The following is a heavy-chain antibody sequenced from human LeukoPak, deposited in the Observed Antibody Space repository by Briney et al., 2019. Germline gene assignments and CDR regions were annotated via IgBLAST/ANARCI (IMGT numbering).Heavy chain of an antibody. J-gene: IGHJ4*02. Sequence: ASVRVSFTTSGYTFTNFGINWVRQAPGHGLEWMGWISGNNDNPNYGQKFQGRFTVTTDSSTSTAYMELRNLRFDDTAVYYCARDGTSTDDYWGQGTLVTVSS. V-gene: IGHV1-18*01. CDR3: ARDGTSTDDY. CDR2: ISGNNDNP. D-gene: IGHD2-2*01. CDR1: GYTFTNFG.